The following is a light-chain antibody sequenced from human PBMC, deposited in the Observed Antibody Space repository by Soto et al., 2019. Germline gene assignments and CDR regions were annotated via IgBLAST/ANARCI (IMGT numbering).Light chain of an antibody. CDR2: EVS. Sequence: QSALTQPASVSGSPGQSITISCTGTSSDVGGYNYVSWYQQHPGKAPKLMIYEVSNRPSGVSNRFSGSKSGHTASLTISGLQSEDEADYYCCSYAGSSTFVFGGGTKVTVL. CDR3: CSYAGSSTFV. J-gene: IGLJ2*01. V-gene: IGLV2-14*01. CDR1: SSDVGGYNY.